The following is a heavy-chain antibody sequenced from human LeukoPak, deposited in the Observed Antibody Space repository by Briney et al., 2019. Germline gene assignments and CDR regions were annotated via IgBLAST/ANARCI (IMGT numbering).Heavy chain of an antibody. Sequence: SETLSLTCTVSGGSISSYYWSRIRQPPGKGLEWIGYIYYSGSTNYNPSLKSRVTISVDTSKNQFSLKLSSVTAADTAVYYCARAAEGDWLARHYYYYGMDVWGQGTTVTVSS. J-gene: IGHJ6*02. CDR3: ARAAEGDWLARHYYYYGMDV. V-gene: IGHV4-59*01. CDR1: GGSISSYY. CDR2: IYYSGST. D-gene: IGHD3-9*01.